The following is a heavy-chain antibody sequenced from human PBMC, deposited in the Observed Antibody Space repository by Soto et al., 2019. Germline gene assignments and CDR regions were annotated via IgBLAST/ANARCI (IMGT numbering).Heavy chain of an antibody. CDR2: MNPNSGNT. CDR3: ARGSGSYYAYNWFDP. D-gene: IGHD1-26*01. Sequence: ASVKVSCKASGYTFTSYDINWVRQATGQGLEWMGWMNPNSGNTGYAQKFQGRVTMTRNTSISTAYMELSSLRSEATAVYYCARGSGSYYAYNWFDPWGQGTLVTVS. CDR1: GYTFTSYD. V-gene: IGHV1-8*01. J-gene: IGHJ5*02.